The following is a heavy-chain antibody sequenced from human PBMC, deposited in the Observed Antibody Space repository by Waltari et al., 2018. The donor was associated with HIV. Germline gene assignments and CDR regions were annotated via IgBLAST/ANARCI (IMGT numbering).Heavy chain of an antibody. D-gene: IGHD5-12*01. CDR1: GSTVNNPG. V-gene: IGHV3-30*18. CDR3: AKDRAFFQVGYSII. J-gene: IGHJ4*02. Sequence: QVQLVESGGGVVQPGRSLRLSRSAPGSTVNNPGIHWVRQAHGKGLEWVAVISYDRSTKDYADSVKGRFTISRDNSKKTVYLQMNSLRAEDTAVYYCAKDRAFFQVGYSIIWGQGTLVTVSS. CDR2: ISYDRSTK.